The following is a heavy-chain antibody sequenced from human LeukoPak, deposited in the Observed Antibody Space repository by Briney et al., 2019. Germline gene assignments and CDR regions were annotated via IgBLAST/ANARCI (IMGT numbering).Heavy chain of an antibody. CDR1: GGSISSYS. V-gene: IGHV4-4*07. J-gene: IGHJ4*02. D-gene: IGHD3-16*01. CDR2: LFSSGTT. Sequence: SETLSLTCTVSGGSISSYSWNWIRQPAGKGLEWIGRLFSSGTTKYNPSLESRVTMSVDTSKNQFSLNLTSVTAADTAVYYCAREGGGFDYWGQGTLVTVSS. CDR3: AREGGGFDY.